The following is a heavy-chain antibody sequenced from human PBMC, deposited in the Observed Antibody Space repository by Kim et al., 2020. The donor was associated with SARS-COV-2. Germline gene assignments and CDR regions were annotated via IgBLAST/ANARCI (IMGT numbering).Heavy chain of an antibody. D-gene: IGHD2-2*01. CDR1: GYTFTSYG. CDR3: VGYCSSTSCLDAFDI. J-gene: IGHJ3*02. Sequence: ASVKVSCKASGYTFTSYGISWVRQAPGQGLEWMGWISAYNGNTNYAQKLQGRVTMTTDTSTSTAYMELRSLRSDDTAVYYCVGYCSSTSCLDAFDIWGQGTMVTVSS. V-gene: IGHV1-18*01. CDR2: ISAYNGNT.